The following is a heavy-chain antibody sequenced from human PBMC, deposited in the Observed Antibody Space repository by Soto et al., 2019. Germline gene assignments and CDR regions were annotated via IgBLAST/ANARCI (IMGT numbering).Heavy chain of an antibody. CDR3: ARVRYSYGSYYYYMDV. CDR2: INAGNGNT. V-gene: IGHV1-3*01. CDR1: GYTFTSYA. D-gene: IGHD5-18*01. Sequence: ASVKVSCKASGYTFTSYAMHWVRQAPGQRLEWMGWINAGNGNTKYSQKFQGRVTITRDTSASTAYMELSSLRSEDTAVYYCARVRYSYGSYYYYMDVWGKGTTVTVS. J-gene: IGHJ6*03.